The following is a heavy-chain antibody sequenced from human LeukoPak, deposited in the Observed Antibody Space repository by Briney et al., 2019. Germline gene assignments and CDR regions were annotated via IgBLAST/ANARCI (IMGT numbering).Heavy chain of an antibody. CDR1: GFTFSSYA. Sequence: GRSLRLSCAASGFTFSSYAMHWVRQAPGKGLEWVAVISYDGSNKYYADSVKGRFTISRDNSKNTLYLQMNSLRAEDTAVYYCARARGLGYDYVWGCYRLDYWGQGTLVTVSS. V-gene: IGHV3-30-3*01. D-gene: IGHD3-16*02. CDR3: ARARGLGYDYVWGCYRLDY. J-gene: IGHJ4*02. CDR2: ISYDGSNK.